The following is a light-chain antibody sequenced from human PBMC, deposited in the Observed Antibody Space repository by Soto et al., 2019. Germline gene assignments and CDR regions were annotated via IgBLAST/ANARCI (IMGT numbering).Light chain of an antibody. CDR3: LQYYSPPYT. CDR1: QSVLYSSNNKND. CDR2: WAS. V-gene: IGKV4-1*01. Sequence: DIVMTQSPDSLAVSLGERATINCKSSQSVLYSSNNKNDLGWYQQKPGQPPKLLIYWASTRESGVPDRFSGSGSGTDFTLTINSLQAEDVAVYYCLQYYSPPYTFGQGTKLEIK. J-gene: IGKJ2*01.